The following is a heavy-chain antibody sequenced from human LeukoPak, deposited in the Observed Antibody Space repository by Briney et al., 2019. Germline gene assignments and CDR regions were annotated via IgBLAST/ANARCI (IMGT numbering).Heavy chain of an antibody. CDR3: ARVRGYSYDSSDFDY. Sequence: PSETLSLTCTVSGDSISYYYWSWIRQPPAKGLEWVGKIYYSGNTNYNPSLNSRVTISVDTSKNQFSLKLSSVTAADTAVYYCARVRGYSYDSSDFDYWGQGTLVTVSS. CDR2: IYYSGNT. D-gene: IGHD5-18*01. J-gene: IGHJ4*02. V-gene: IGHV4-59*01. CDR1: GDSISYYY.